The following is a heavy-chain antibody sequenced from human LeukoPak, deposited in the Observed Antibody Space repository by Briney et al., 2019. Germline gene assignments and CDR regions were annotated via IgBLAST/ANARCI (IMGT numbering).Heavy chain of an antibody. D-gene: IGHD1-26*01. CDR2: IYHSGSGST. V-gene: IGHV4-39*07. CDR3: ARVVGPTGAFDI. Sequence: SETLSLTCTVSGGSISSSSYYWGWIRQPPGKGLEWIGNIYHSGSGSTYYNSSLKSRVTISVDTSKNQFSLKLSSVTAADTAVYYCARVVGPTGAFDIWGQGTMVTVSS. J-gene: IGHJ3*02. CDR1: GGSISSSSYY.